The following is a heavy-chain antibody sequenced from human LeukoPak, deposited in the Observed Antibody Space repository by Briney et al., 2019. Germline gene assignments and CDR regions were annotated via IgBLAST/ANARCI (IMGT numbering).Heavy chain of an antibody. V-gene: IGHV4-61*01. D-gene: IGHD3-10*01. CDR3: ASTGLYYYGSGSYPRYMDV. CDR2: IYYSGST. Sequence: SETLSLTCTVSGGSISISSYYWSWIRQSPGKGLEWIGYIYYSGSTNYNPSLKSRVTISVDTSKNQFSLKLSSVTAADTAVYYCASTGLYYYGSGSYPRYMDVWGKGTTVTVSS. J-gene: IGHJ6*03. CDR1: GGSISISSYY.